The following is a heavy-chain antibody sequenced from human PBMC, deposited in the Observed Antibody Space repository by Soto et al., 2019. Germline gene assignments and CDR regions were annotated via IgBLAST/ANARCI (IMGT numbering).Heavy chain of an antibody. CDR1: GYTFTSYG. J-gene: IGHJ5*02. CDR3: ARNQDISGHLTSWFDP. D-gene: IGHD2-15*01. Sequence: GASVKVSCKASGYTFTSYGIRWVRQAPGQGLEWMGWISAYNGNTNYAQKLQGRVTMTTDTSTSTAYMELRSLRSDDTAVYYCARNQDISGHLTSWFDPWGQGTLVTVSS. CDR2: ISAYNGNT. V-gene: IGHV1-18*01.